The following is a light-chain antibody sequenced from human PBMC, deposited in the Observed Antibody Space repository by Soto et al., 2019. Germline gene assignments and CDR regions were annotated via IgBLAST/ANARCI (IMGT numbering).Light chain of an antibody. J-gene: IGKJ1*01. Sequence: AIQMTQSPSSLSASVGDRCTVTCRASQGIRDDLGWYQQKPGKAPKLLIYDASSLESGVPSRFSGSGSGTEFTLTISSLQPDDFATYYCQQYNSYSTFGQGTKVDIK. CDR1: QGIRDD. CDR3: QQYNSYST. V-gene: IGKV1-13*02. CDR2: DAS.